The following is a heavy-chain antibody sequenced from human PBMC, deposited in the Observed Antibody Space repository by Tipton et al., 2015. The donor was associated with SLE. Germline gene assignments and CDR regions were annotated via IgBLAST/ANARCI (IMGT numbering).Heavy chain of an antibody. Sequence: TLSLTCIVSGASMRTYYWSWIRQPAGKGLEWIGRIYSSGSTTYNPSVKSRVTMSVDTSKNHFSLKLNSVTAADTAVYYCARATLLTQRITMADAFDIWGQGTMVTVSS. CDR2: IYSSGST. D-gene: IGHD3-10*01. J-gene: IGHJ3*02. CDR1: GASMRTYY. V-gene: IGHV4-4*07. CDR3: ARATLLTQRITMADAFDI.